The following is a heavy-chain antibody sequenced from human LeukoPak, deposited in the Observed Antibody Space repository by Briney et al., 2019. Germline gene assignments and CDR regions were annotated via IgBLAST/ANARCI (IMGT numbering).Heavy chain of an antibody. CDR1: GYTFTGYY. Sequence: ASVKVSCKASGYTFTGYYMHWVRQAPGQGLKWMGWINPNSGGTNYAQKFQGRVTMTRDTSISTAYMELSRLRSDDTAVYYCARDSVTMVRGTGDYWGQGTLVTVSS. J-gene: IGHJ4*02. CDR2: INPNSGGT. CDR3: ARDSVTMVRGTGDY. D-gene: IGHD3-10*01. V-gene: IGHV1-2*02.